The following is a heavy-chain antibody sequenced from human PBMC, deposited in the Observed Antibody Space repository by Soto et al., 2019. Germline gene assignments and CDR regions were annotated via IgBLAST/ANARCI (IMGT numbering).Heavy chain of an antibody. CDR3: AKGPYNHRDGYNYFSYYYYGMDV. V-gene: IGHV3-43D*03. CDR2: ISWDGGST. CDR1: GFTFDDYA. D-gene: IGHD5-12*01. J-gene: IGHJ6*02. Sequence: VRLSCAASGFTFDDYAMHWVRQAPWKGLEWVSLISWDGGSTYYADSVKGRFTISRDNSKNSLYLQMNSLRAEDTALYYCAKGPYNHRDGYNYFSYYYYGMDVWGQGTTVTVSS.